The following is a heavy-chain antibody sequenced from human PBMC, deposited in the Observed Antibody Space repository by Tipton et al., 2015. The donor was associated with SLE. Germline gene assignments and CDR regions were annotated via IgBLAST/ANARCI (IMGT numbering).Heavy chain of an antibody. Sequence: SLRLSCAASGFSFNTYGMNWVRQAPGKGLEWVSSISASGGRTYYADSVKGRFTISRDNSKNTVNLQMNSLRAEDTAVYYCAKVSYDSSDWGQGTLVTVSS. CDR2: ISASGGRT. J-gene: IGHJ4*02. CDR3: AKVSYDSSD. V-gene: IGHV3-23*01. CDR1: GFSFNTYG. D-gene: IGHD3-22*01.